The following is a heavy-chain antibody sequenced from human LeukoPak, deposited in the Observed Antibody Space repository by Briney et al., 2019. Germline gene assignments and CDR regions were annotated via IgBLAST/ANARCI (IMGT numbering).Heavy chain of an antibody. J-gene: IGHJ6*02. D-gene: IGHD6-13*01. CDR3: ARAISSRYGMDV. Sequence: GASVKVSCKASGGTFSSYAISWVRQAPGQGLEWMGWISAYNGNTNYAQKLQGRVTMTTDTSTSTAYMELRSLRSDDTAVYYCARAISSRYGMDVWGQGTTVTVSS. CDR2: ISAYNGNT. V-gene: IGHV1-18*01. CDR1: GGTFSSYA.